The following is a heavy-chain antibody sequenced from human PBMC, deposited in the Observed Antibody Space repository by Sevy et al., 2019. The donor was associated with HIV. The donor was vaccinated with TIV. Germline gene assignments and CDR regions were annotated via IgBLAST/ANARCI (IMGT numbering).Heavy chain of an antibody. V-gene: IGHV3-7*03. CDR2: IRQDGNEI. J-gene: IGHJ4*02. CDR3: ARRYFDL. Sequence: GGSLRLSCDASGFTFDMYWMQWVRQAPGKGLEWVANIRQDGNEIYYAASVRGRFTISRDNAKGSLYLQMNDLRVEDTATYYCARRYFDLWGQGTLVTVSS. CDR1: GFTFDMYW.